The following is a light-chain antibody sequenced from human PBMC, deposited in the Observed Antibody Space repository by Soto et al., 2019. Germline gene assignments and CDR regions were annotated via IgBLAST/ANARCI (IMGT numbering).Light chain of an antibody. CDR3: QSYDSSLRVVV. V-gene: IGLV1-40*01. J-gene: IGLJ2*01. Sequence: QSVLTQPPSVSGAPGQRVTISCTGSSSNIGAGYDVHWYQQLPGTAPKLLIYGNSNRPSGVPDRFSGSKSGTSASLAITGLQAVDEADYYCQSYDSSLRVVVFGGGTKLTVL. CDR2: GNS. CDR1: SSNIGAGYD.